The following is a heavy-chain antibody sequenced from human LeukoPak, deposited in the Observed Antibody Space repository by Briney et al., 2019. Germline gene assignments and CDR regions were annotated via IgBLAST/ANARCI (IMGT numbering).Heavy chain of an antibody. D-gene: IGHD1-26*01. CDR1: GGLISSGSYY. CDR3: ARDVGATPGYFDY. V-gene: IGHV4-61*02. Sequence: PSQTLSLTCTVSGGLISSGSYYWSWIRQPAGKGLEWVGRMYTSGSTNYNPSLKSRVTISVDTSKNQFSLKLSSVTAADTAVYYCARDVGATPGYFDYWGQGTLVTVSS. CDR2: MYTSGST. J-gene: IGHJ4*02.